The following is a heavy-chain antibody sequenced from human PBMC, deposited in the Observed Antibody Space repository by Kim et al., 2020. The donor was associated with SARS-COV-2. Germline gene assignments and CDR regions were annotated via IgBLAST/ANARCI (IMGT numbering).Heavy chain of an antibody. Sequence: SETLSLTCAVSGGSISSSNWWSWVRQPPGKGLEWIGEIYHSGSTNYNPSLKSRVTISVDKSKNQFSLKLSSVTAADTAVYYCATLREVWYSSGWPGGYWGQGTLVTVSS. D-gene: IGHD6-19*01. CDR2: IYHSGST. V-gene: IGHV4-4*02. CDR1: GGSISSSNW. J-gene: IGHJ4*02. CDR3: ATLREVWYSSGWPGGY.